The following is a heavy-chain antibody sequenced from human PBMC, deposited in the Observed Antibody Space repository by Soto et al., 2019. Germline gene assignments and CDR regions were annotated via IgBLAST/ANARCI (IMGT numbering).Heavy chain of an antibody. CDR2: ISHSGSST. D-gene: IGHD3-10*01. Sequence: EVQLLESGGGLVQPGGSLRLSCAASGVSFSNYAMNWVRQAPGKGLEWVSGISHSGSSTYYADSVKGRFTISGDNSKNTLYLQMNSLRAEDTAVYYCAKGSWVHHGSEGGNWLDPWGQGTLVTVSS. CDR1: GVSFSNYA. CDR3: AKGSWVHHGSEGGNWLDP. J-gene: IGHJ5*02. V-gene: IGHV3-23*01.